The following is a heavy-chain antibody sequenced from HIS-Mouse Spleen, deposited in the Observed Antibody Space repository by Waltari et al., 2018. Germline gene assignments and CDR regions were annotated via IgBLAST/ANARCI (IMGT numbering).Heavy chain of an antibody. D-gene: IGHD6-13*01. CDR3: AREIPYSSSWYDWYFDL. CDR1: GCSLSSSSYY. J-gene: IGHJ2*01. CDR2: ISYSGSP. V-gene: IGHV4-39*07. Sequence: QLQLQESGPGLVKPSETLSLTCTVSGCSLSSSSYYWGWIRQPPGQGLGGIGSISYSGSPYDNPSLKSRVTISVDTSKNQFSLKLSSVTAADTAVYYCAREIPYSSSWYDWYFDLWGRGTLVTVSS.